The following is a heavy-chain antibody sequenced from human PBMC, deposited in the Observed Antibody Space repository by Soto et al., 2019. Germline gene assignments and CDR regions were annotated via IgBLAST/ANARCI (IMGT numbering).Heavy chain of an antibody. CDR3: ARDLTTHDY. CDR2: LGGIGA. CDR1: GFTFSSHA. V-gene: IGHV3-23*01. J-gene: IGHJ4*02. Sequence: GGSLRLSCVGSGFTFSSHAMTWVRQAPGKGLEWVSTLGGIGAFYADSVKGRFTISRDNSKNTVNLQMNSLRAEDTAIYYCARDLTTHDYWGQGTVVTVYS.